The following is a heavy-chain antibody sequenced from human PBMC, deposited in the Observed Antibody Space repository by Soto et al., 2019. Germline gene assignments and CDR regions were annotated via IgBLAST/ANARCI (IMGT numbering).Heavy chain of an antibody. V-gene: IGHV1-69*06. CDR3: ERRDTSGFLRYFDN. D-gene: IGHD1-26*01. Sequence: QMQLVQSGAEVKKPGSSVKVSCKASGGTLSSFINYPINWVRQAPGQGLEWMGGIVPNVGTVNYAQKFQGRVTITADKSTGTAYMEVSSLRSEDTDLYYCERRDTSGFLRYFDNWGQGTLVTVSS. J-gene: IGHJ4*02. CDR1: GGTLSSFINYP. CDR2: IVPNVGTV.